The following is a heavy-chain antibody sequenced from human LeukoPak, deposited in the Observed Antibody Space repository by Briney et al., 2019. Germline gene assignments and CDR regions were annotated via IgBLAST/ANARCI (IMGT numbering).Heavy chain of an antibody. CDR2: INTDGSST. CDR3: ARGTAATAGIDY. CDR1: GFTFSSYW. V-gene: IGHV3-74*01. Sequence: PGGSLRLSCAAPGFTFSSYWMHWVRQAPGKGLVWVSHINTDGSSTTYGDSAKGRFTVSRDNAKNTLFLQMNSLRVEDTAVYYCARGTAATAGIDYWGQGTLVTVSS. D-gene: IGHD6-13*01. J-gene: IGHJ4*02.